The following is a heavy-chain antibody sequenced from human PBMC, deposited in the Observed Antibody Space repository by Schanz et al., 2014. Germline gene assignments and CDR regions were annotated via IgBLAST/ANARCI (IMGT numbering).Heavy chain of an antibody. CDR2: ITGASDHI. CDR3: VRVSFADPRLYRGMDRDIDY. CDR1: GFSFSSYA. D-gene: IGHD5-18*01. V-gene: IGHV3-23*01. J-gene: IGHJ4*02. Sequence: EVHLLESGGGLVEPGGSLRLSCAASGFSFSSYAMGWVRQARGKGLEWVSGITGASDHIDYAESVKGRFTISRDDAKKSMYLQMNNLRAEDTAVYYCVRVSFADPRLYRGMDRDIDYWGQGTLVTVSS.